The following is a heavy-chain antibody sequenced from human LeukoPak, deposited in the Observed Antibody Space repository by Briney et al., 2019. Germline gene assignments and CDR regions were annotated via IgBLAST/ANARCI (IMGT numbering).Heavy chain of an antibody. CDR3: AREGYDYGDSIDY. CDR1: GYTFTSYA. CDR2: INAGNGNT. Sequence: ASVKVSCKASGYTFTSYAMHWVRQAPGQRLEWMGWINAGNGNTKYSQKFQGRVTITSDTSASTAYMELSSLRSEDTAAYYCAREGYDYGDSIDYWGQGTLVTVSS. J-gene: IGHJ4*02. D-gene: IGHD4-17*01. V-gene: IGHV1-3*01.